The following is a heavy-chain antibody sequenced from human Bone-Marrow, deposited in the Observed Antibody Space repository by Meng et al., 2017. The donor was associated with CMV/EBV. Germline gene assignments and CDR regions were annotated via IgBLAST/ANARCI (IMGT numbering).Heavy chain of an antibody. Sequence: GGSLRLSCAASGFTFSSYSMNWVRQAPGKGLEWVSSISSSSSYIYYADSVKGRFTISRDNAKNSLYLQMNSLRAEDTAVYYCARDGIPSRDDAFDIWGQRTMVTVSS. CDR3: ARDGIPSRDDAFDI. CDR2: ISSSSSYI. CDR1: GFTFSSYS. D-gene: IGHD1-14*01. J-gene: IGHJ3*02. V-gene: IGHV3-21*01.